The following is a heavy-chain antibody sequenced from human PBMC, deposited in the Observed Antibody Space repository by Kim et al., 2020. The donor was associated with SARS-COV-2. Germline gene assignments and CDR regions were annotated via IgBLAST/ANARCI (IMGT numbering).Heavy chain of an antibody. D-gene: IGHD2-2*01. J-gene: IGHJ6*02. Sequence: LKSRVTISVDTSKNQFSLKLSSVTAADTAVYYCARVVPAARDGYYYGMDVWGQGTTVTVSS. CDR3: ARVVPAARDGYYYGMDV. V-gene: IGHV4-34*01.